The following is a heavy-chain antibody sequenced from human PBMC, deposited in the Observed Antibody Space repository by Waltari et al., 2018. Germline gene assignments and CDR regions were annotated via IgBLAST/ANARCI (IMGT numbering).Heavy chain of an antibody. D-gene: IGHD3-22*01. J-gene: IGHJ4*02. CDR3: AKGGNRITMIVVVG. CDR2: ISGSGGST. V-gene: IGHV3-23*01. Sequence: EVQLLESGGGLVQPGGSLRPSCAASGFTFRSYALSWVPPAPGKGLEWVSAISGSGGSTYYADSVKGRFTISRDNSKNTLYLQMNSLRAEDTAVYYCAKGGNRITMIVVVGWGQGTLVTVSS. CDR1: GFTFRSYA.